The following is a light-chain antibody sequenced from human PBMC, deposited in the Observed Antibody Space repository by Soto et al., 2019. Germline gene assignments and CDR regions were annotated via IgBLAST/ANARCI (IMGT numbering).Light chain of an antibody. CDR1: QAVSNAY. CDR3: QQFGSSPYT. V-gene: IGKV3-20*01. Sequence: EIVLTQSPGTLSSSPGERATLSCRASQAVSNAYLAWYQHKPGQVPRLLIHGASNRATGIPARFSGGGSGTDFTLTINRLEPEDFAVYYCQQFGSSPYTFGQGTKLEIK. J-gene: IGKJ2*01. CDR2: GAS.